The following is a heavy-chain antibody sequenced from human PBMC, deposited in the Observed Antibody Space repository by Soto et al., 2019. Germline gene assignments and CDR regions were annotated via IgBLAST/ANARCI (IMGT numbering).Heavy chain of an antibody. CDR3: AKDHGYSGTWSGWIHLHYYGMDV. CDR1: GFTFSSYA. CDR2: ISGSGGST. J-gene: IGHJ6*02. Sequence: GGSLRLSCAASGFTFSSYAMSWVRQAPGKGLEWVSAISGSGGSTYYADSVKGRFTISRDNSKNTLYLQMNSLRAEDTAVYYCAKDHGYSGTWSGWIHLHYYGMDVWGQGTTVTVSS. V-gene: IGHV3-23*01. D-gene: IGHD3-10*01.